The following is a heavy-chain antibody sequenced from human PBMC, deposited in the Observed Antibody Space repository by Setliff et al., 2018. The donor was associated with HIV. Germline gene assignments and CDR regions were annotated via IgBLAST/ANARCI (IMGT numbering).Heavy chain of an antibody. CDR2: IYYSGST. D-gene: IGHD5-18*01. Sequence: SETLSLTCTVSGGSISSGGYYWSWIRQHPGKGLEWIWYIYYSGSTDYNPSLKSRITISIDTSKSQFSLKLTSVAAADTAVYYCARDSGGYNYGFAVGSFDYWGQGALGTVCS. CDR3: ARDSGGYNYGFAVGSFDY. J-gene: IGHJ4*02. V-gene: IGHV4-31*03. CDR1: GGSISSGGYY.